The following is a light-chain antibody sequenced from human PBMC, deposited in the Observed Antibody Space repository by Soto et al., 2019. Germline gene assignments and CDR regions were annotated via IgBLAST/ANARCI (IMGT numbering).Light chain of an antibody. V-gene: IGLV1-40*01. J-gene: IGLJ1*01. CDR2: GNS. Sequence: QSVLTQPPSVSGAPGQRVTISCTGSSSNIGAGYDVHWYQQLPGTAPKLLIYGNSNRPSGVPDRFSGSKSGTSASLAITGLQAEDEADSYCQTYDSSLSVFGTGTKVPVL. CDR3: QTYDSSLSV. CDR1: SSNIGAGYD.